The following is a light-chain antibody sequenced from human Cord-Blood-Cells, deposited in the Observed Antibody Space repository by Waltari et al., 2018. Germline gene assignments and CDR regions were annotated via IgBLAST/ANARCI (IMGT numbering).Light chain of an antibody. CDR3: QQSYSTPPVT. CDR2: AAS. V-gene: IGKV1-39*01. J-gene: IGKJ4*01. CDR1: QSISSY. Sequence: DTQLTQPPSSLSASVGDRVTITCRASQSISSYLNWYQQKPGKAPKLLIYAASSLQSGVPSRFSSSGSGTDFTLTISSLQPEDFATYYCQQSYSTPPVTFGGGTKVEIK.